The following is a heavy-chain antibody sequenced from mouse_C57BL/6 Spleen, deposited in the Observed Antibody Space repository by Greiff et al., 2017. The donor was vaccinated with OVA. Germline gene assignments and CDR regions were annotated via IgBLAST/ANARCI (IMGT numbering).Heavy chain of an antibody. CDR2: IDPSDSYT. J-gene: IGHJ4*01. Sequence: VKLQQPGAELVKPGASVKLSCKASGYTFTSYWMQWVKQRPGQGLEWIGEIDPSDSYTNYNQKFKGKATLTVDTSSSTAYMQLSSLTSEDSAVYYCALGGSSYDYAMDYWGQGTSVTVSS. CDR1: GYTFTSYW. V-gene: IGHV1-50*01. D-gene: IGHD1-1*01. CDR3: ALGGSSYDYAMDY.